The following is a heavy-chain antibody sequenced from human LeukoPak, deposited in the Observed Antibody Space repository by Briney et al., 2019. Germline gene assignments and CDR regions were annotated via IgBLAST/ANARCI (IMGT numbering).Heavy chain of an antibody. CDR2: ISTDGSNT. Sequence: GGSLRLSCGASGFTFSSYWMHWVRQAPGKGLVWVSRISTDGSNTNYADSVKGRFTISRDNSKNTLYLQMNSLRAEDTAVYYCAKDRIAVAGWPDYWGQGTLVTVSS. D-gene: IGHD6-19*01. V-gene: IGHV3-74*01. CDR1: GFTFSSYW. CDR3: AKDRIAVAGWPDY. J-gene: IGHJ4*02.